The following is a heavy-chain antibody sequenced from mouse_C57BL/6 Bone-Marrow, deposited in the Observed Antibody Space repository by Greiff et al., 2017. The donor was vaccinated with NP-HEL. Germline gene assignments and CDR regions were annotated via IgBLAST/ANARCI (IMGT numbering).Heavy chain of an antibody. Sequence: EVKLVESGPGLVKPSQSLSLTCSVTGYSITSGYYWNWIRQFPGNKLEWMGYISYDGSNNYNPSLKNRLSLTRDTSKNQFFLKLNSVTTEDTATYYCAKFYSNYERWYFDVWGTGTTVTVSS. D-gene: IGHD2-5*01. CDR3: AKFYSNYERWYFDV. J-gene: IGHJ1*03. CDR2: ISYDGSN. CDR1: GYSITSGYY. V-gene: IGHV3-6*01.